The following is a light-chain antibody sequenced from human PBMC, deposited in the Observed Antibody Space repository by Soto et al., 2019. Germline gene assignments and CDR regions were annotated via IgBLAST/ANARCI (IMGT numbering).Light chain of an antibody. V-gene: IGKV1-39*01. CDR3: QQSYSTPRT. Sequence: DLQMTQSPSSMSASVGDRVTITCRASERISNYLNWYQQTPGKAPKLLISAASSLQSGVPPSFSGGGTGTDFTIPISNLQPEDFATYYCQQSYSTPRTCGKGTKLEI. CDR1: ERISNY. J-gene: IGKJ2*02. CDR2: AAS.